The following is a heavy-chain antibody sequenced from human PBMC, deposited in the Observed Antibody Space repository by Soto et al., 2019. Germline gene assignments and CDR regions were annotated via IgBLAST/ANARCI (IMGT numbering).Heavy chain of an antibody. V-gene: IGHV3-30*18. CDR3: AKVSDGMDV. CDR2: ISYDGSNK. CDR1: GFTFSSYG. Sequence: LSLSCAAPGFTFSSYGMHWVRQAPGKGLGWVAVISYDGSNKYYADSVKGRFTISRDNSKNTLYLQMNSLRAEDTAVYYCAKVSDGMDVWGQGPKVTVSS. J-gene: IGHJ6*02.